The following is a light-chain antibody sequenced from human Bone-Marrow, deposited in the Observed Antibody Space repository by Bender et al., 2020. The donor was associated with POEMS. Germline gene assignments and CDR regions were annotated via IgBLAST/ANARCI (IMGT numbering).Light chain of an antibody. J-gene: IGLJ2*01. CDR1: SSDVGGYNY. CDR3: QAWDSNTVV. CDR2: RNN. V-gene: IGLV2-14*01. Sequence: QSALTQPASVSGSPGQSITISCTGTSSDVGGYNYVSWYQQHPGKAPTLLIYRNNQRPSGIPERFSGSNSGNTATLTISGTQAMDEADYYCQAWDSNTVVFGGGTQLTVL.